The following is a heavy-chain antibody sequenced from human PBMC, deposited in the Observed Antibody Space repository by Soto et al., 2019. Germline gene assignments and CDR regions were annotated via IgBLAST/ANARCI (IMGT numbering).Heavy chain of an antibody. CDR1: GGSLSGYY. CDR2: IYYSGST. V-gene: IGHV4-59*05. D-gene: IGHD3-10*01. CDR3: ATGITMVRGPKRNGMDV. J-gene: IGHJ6*02. Sequence: SETLSLTCTVSGGSLSGYYWRWIRQPPGKGLEWIGSIYYSGSTYYNPSLKSRVTISVDTSKNQFSLKLSSVTAADTAVYYCATGITMVRGPKRNGMDVWGQGTTVTVSS.